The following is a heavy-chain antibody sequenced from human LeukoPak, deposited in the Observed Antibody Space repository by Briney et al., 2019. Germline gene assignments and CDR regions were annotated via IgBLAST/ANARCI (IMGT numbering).Heavy chain of an antibody. D-gene: IGHD4-17*01. CDR3: GRRDYGDYVGSDY. J-gene: IGHJ4*02. V-gene: IGHV4-34*01. CDR1: GGSFSGYY. Sequence: SETLSLTCAVYGGSFSGYYWSWIRQPPGKGLEWIGETTHSGSTNYNPSLRSRVTIAVDRSKNQFSLKLSSVTAADTAVYYCGRRDYGDYVGSDYWGQGTLVTVSS. CDR2: TTHSGST.